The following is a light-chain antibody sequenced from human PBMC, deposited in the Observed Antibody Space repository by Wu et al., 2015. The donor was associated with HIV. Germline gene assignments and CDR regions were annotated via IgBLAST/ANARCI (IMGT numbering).Light chain of an antibody. CDR3: QHRSDWPT. V-gene: IGKV3-11*01. CDR2: DAS. J-gene: IGKJ1*01. Sequence: DIVLTQSPAALSISPGERVTLSCRASRSVSSAVAWYQQKPGQAPRLLIYDASNRATGIPDRFSGAGSTTDYSLTISSLEPEDVAVYYCQHRSDWPTFGQGTKVEIQ. CDR1: RSVSSA.